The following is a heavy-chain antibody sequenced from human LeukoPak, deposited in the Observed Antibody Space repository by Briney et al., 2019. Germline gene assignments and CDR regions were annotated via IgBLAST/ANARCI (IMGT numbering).Heavy chain of an antibody. CDR1: GYTFTDYY. D-gene: IGHD5-12*01. CDR2: INPNSGGT. J-gene: IGHJ4*02. CDR3: ARRVGSSSGYSFDY. V-gene: IGHV1-2*06. Sequence: ASVKVSCKASGYTFTDYYIHWVRQRQAPGQGLEWMGRINPNSGGTNYAQKFQGRVTMTRDTSISTAYMEVSSLSSDDTAGYFCARRVGSSSGYSFDYWGQGTLVTVSS.